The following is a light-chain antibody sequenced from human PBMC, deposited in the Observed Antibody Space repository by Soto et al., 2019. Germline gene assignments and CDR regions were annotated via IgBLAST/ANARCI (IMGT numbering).Light chain of an antibody. V-gene: IGKV3-11*01. CDR3: QQRLQA. CDR1: QSVGSN. Sequence: EVVLKQSPASLSSSPGERATLSFRASQSVGSNLAWFQQKPGQPPRLLIYDASIRAAGIPVRFSGSGSGTDFTLTISSLEPEDFAVYFCQQRLQAFGGGTKVEIK. J-gene: IGKJ4*01. CDR2: DAS.